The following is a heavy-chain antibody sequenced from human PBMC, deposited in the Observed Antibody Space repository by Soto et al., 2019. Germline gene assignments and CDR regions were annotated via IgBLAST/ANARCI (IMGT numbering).Heavy chain of an antibody. J-gene: IGHJ4*02. CDR2: INAGNGNT. Sequence: GASLKVSCKASGYTFTSYAMHWVRQAPGQRLEWMGWINAGNGNTKYSQKFQGRVTITRDTSASTAYMELSSLRSEDTAVYYCARDRLYNWNYSEYWGQGTLVTVSS. D-gene: IGHD1-20*01. CDR3: ARDRLYNWNYSEY. V-gene: IGHV1-3*01. CDR1: GYTFTSYA.